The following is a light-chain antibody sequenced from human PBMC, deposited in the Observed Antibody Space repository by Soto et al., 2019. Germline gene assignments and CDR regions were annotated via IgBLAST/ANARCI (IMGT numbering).Light chain of an antibody. CDR3: QQSFSTPIT. V-gene: IGKV1-39*01. Sequence: DIQMTQSPSSLSASVGDRVTITCRASQSISSYLNWYQQTPGKAPKLLIYAASSLQSGVPSRFSGSGSGAYFTLTISRLQPEDFATYYCQQSFSTPITFGQGTRLEI. J-gene: IGKJ5*01. CDR2: AAS. CDR1: QSISSY.